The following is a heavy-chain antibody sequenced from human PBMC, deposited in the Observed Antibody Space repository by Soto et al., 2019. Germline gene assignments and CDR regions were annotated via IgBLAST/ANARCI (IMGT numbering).Heavy chain of an antibody. J-gene: IGHJ3*02. CDR3: ARGGQRIAAAAIVLESFDI. Sequence: QVQLVQSGAEVKKPGSSVKVSCKASGGTFSSYAISWVRQAPGQGLEWLGGIIPIFGTANDAQKFQGRVTITADESTTKAYLGLSSLRSEDTAVYYGARGGQRIAAAAIVLESFDIWGQGIMVTVSS. D-gene: IGHD6-13*01. V-gene: IGHV1-69*01. CDR1: GGTFSSYA. CDR2: IIPIFGTA.